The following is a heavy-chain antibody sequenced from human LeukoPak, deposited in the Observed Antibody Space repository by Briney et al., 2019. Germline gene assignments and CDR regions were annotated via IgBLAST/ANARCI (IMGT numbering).Heavy chain of an antibody. J-gene: IGHJ4*02. CDR3: ARESVGSDYFDF. D-gene: IGHD1-26*01. Sequence: GALRLSFAASGFTVSSHYMNWVRQAPGKGLEWVSLIYSGGSTYYADSVKGRFTISRDNSKNTLYLQMNNLRAEDTAVYYCARESVGSDYFDFWGQGILVTVSS. CDR1: GFTVSSHY. CDR2: IYSGGST. V-gene: IGHV3-53*01.